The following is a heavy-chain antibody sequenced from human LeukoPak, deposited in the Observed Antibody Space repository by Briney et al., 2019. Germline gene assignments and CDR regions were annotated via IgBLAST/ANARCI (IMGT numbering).Heavy chain of an antibody. Sequence: SETLSLTCTVSGGSIGSYFWSWIRQPPGKGLEWIGYIYYSGSTNCNPSLKSRFTISVDTSKNQFSLKLSSVTAADTAVYYCARDLPPLYDFWSGIRNWFDPWGQGTLVTVSS. CDR3: ARDLPPLYDFWSGIRNWFDP. V-gene: IGHV4-59*12. J-gene: IGHJ5*02. CDR1: GGSIGSYF. CDR2: IYYSGST. D-gene: IGHD3-3*01.